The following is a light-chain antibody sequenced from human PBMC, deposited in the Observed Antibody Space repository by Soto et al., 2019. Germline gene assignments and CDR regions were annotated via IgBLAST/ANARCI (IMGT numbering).Light chain of an antibody. CDR1: TSNIGSNH. CDR3: AAWDDTLSGVV. CDR2: RGT. J-gene: IGLJ2*01. V-gene: IGLV1-47*01. Sequence: QSVLTQPPSASGTPGQRVTISCSGSTSNIGSNHLYWFQQLPGTAPKLLIFRGTQRSSGVSDRFSGFKSGTSASLAISGLRSEDEADYYCAAWDDTLSGVVFGGGTKVTVL.